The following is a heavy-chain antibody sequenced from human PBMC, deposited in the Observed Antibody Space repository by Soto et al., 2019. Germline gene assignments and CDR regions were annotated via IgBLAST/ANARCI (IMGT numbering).Heavy chain of an antibody. CDR2: ISGSGGST. V-gene: IGHV3-23*01. J-gene: IGHJ5*02. D-gene: IGHD6-13*01. CDR3: AKLSSSSWFNWFDP. Sequence: EVQLLESGGGLVQPGGSLRLSCAASGFTFSSYAMSWVRQAPGKGLEWVSAISGSGGSTYYADSVKGRFTIYRDNSKNPLYLQMNSLRAEDTAVYYCAKLSSSSWFNWFDPWGQGTLVTVSS. CDR1: GFTFSSYA.